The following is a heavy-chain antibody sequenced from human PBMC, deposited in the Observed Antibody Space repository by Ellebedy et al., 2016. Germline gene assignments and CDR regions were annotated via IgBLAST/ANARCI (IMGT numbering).Heavy chain of an antibody. D-gene: IGHD5-18*01. CDR3: ARGGGYSYDSWWYPDV. J-gene: IGHJ2*01. V-gene: IGHV3-48*04. CDR1: GFSFSSHI. Sequence: GGSLRLXXAASGFSFSSHIFNWVRQAPGKGLEWVSYISASAMYYADSVKGRFTISRYNAKNSLYLQMNNVRAEDTAVYYCARGGGYSYDSWWYPDVWGRGTLVTVSS. CDR2: ISASAM.